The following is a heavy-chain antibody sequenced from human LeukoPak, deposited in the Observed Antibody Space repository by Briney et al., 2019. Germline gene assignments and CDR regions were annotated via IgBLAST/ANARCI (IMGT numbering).Heavy chain of an antibody. D-gene: IGHD6-19*01. Sequence: ASVKVSCKVSGYTLTELSMHWVRQAPGKGLERMGGFDPEDGETIYAQKFQGRVTMTEDTSTGTAYMELSSLGSEDTAVYYCATEWLVRYSNAFDIWGQGTMVTVSS. CDR2: FDPEDGET. V-gene: IGHV1-24*01. CDR1: GYTLTELS. J-gene: IGHJ3*02. CDR3: ATEWLVRYSNAFDI.